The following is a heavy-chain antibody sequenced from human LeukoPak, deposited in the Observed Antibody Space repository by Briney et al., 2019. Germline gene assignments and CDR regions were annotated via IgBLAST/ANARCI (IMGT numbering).Heavy chain of an antibody. CDR3: AKAGDGELEGYAFSDY. J-gene: IGHJ4*02. CDR2: ISGSGGST. V-gene: IGHV3-23*01. Sequence: GGSLRLSCAASGFTFSSYAMSWVRQAPGKGLEWVSAISGSGGSTYYADSVKGRFTISRDNSKNTLYLQMNSLRAEDTAVYYCAKAGDGELEGYAFSDYWGQGTLVTVSS. CDR1: GFTFSSYA. D-gene: IGHD5-24*01.